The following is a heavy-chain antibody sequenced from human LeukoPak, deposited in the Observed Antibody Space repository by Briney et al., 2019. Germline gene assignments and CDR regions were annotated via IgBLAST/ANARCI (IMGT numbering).Heavy chain of an antibody. CDR2: IYYSGST. CDR1: GGSISSYY. J-gene: IGHJ3*02. CDR3: ARVPKPLYYYDSSGRAFDI. Sequence: SETLSLTCTVSGGSISSYYWSWIRQPPGKGLEWIGYIYYSGSTNYNPSLKSRVTISVDTSKNQFSLKLSSVTAADTAVYYCARVPKPLYYYDSSGRAFDIWGQGTMVTVSS. V-gene: IGHV4-59*01. D-gene: IGHD3-22*01.